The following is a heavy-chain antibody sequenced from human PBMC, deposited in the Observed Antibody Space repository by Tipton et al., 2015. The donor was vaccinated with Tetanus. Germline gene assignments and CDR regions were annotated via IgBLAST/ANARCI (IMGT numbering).Heavy chain of an antibody. CDR1: GFTFRNYG. CDR3: ATFNSNHVFGYFDY. CDR2: VWYDGRNK. D-gene: IGHD4-11*01. J-gene: IGHJ4*02. Sequence: SLRLSCAASGFTFRNYGMHWVRQAPGRGLEWVAIVWYDGRNKYYADSVEGRFTISRDNSKDTVYLQMNNLRVEDTAVYYCATFNSNHVFGYFDYWGRGALVTVSS. V-gene: IGHV3-33*03.